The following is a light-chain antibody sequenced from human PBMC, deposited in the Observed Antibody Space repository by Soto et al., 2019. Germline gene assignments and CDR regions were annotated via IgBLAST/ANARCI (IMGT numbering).Light chain of an antibody. J-gene: IGKJ1*01. CDR1: QSISTY. V-gene: IGKV1-39*01. CDR3: QQSYSTPQT. CDR2: AAF. Sequence: DIQMTQSPSSLSASVGDRVTITCRASQSISTYLNWYQQKPGKAPKLLIYAAFSLQSGDPSRFSGSGSGTDFTLNISSLQPEDFATYYCQQSYSTPQTFGQGTKVEIK.